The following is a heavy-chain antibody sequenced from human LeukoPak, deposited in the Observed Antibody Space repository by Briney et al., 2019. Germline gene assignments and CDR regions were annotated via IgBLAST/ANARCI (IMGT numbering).Heavy chain of an antibody. CDR2: MNPNSGNT. V-gene: IGHV1-8*03. Sequence: SVKVSCKASGGTFSSYAISWVRQATGQGLEWMGWMNPNSGNTGYAQKFQGRVTITRNTSISTAYMELSSLRSEDTAVYYCARGRNYYDSSDYYEGDAFDIWGQGTVVTVSS. J-gene: IGHJ3*02. CDR3: ARGRNYYDSSDYYEGDAFDI. CDR1: GGTFSSYA. D-gene: IGHD3-22*01.